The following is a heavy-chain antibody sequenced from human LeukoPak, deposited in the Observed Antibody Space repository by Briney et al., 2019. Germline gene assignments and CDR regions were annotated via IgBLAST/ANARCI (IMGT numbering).Heavy chain of an antibody. Sequence: GASVKVSCKVSGYTLTELSMHWVRQAPGKGLEWMGGFDPEDGETIYAQKFQGRVTITADESTSTAYMELSSLRSEDTAVYYCARGYSTSWFFDYWGQGTLVTVSS. CDR1: GYTLTELS. CDR2: FDPEDGET. J-gene: IGHJ4*02. CDR3: ARGYSTSWFFDY. V-gene: IGHV1-24*01. D-gene: IGHD2-2*01.